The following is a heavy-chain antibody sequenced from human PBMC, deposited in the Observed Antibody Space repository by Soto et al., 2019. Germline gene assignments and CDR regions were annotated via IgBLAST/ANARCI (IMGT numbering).Heavy chain of an antibody. J-gene: IGHJ1*01. V-gene: IGHV3-48*03. CDR3: AREEINCGGDSFSL. CDR2: ISSSGDLI. CDR1: GFTFSSYE. D-gene: IGHD2-21*02. Sequence: EVQLVESGGDLVQPGGSLRLSCAASGFTFSSYEMNWVRQAPGRGLEWISYISSSGDLIYYADSVRGRFTVSRDSAKNSMYLQMNSLRPEDTAVYYCAREEINCGGDSFSLWGQGTLVTVSS.